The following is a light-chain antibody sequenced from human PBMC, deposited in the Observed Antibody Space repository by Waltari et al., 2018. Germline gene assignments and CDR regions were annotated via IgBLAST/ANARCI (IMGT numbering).Light chain of an antibody. J-gene: IGKJ1*01. V-gene: IGKV3-20*01. CDR1: QRVSRA. CDR3: QHYLRLPVT. CDR2: GAS. Sequence: SCRTSQRVSRALAWYQQKPGQAPRLLIDGASTRATGIPDRCSGSGSGTDFSLTISRLEPDDFAVYYCQHYLRLPVTFGQGTTVEI.